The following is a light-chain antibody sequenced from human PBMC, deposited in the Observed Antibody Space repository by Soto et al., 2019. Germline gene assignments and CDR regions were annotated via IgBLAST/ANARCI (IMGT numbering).Light chain of an antibody. J-gene: IGKJ1*01. CDR3: QQHFNGPIT. Sequence: EIMLTQSPATLSLSPGERATLSCRASQSVSSYLAWYQQKPGQAPRLLIYDASNRATGIPARFSGSGSGTDFTLTISSLEPEDFAVYYCQQHFNGPITFGQGTKVDIK. V-gene: IGKV3-11*01. CDR1: QSVSSY. CDR2: DAS.